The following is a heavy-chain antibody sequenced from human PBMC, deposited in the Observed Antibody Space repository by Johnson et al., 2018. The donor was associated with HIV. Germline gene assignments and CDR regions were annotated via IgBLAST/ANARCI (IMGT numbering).Heavy chain of an antibody. V-gene: IGHV3-30*03. D-gene: IGHD5-12*01. J-gene: IGHJ3*02. CDR3: ARPHSGQYQYACDI. CDR1: GFTFSTYG. Sequence: QVQLVESGGGVVQPGRSLRLSCAASGFTFSTYGMHWVRQAPGKGLEWVAVISYDGSNKYYADSVKGRFTISRDISKNTLYLQMNSLRAEDTALYHCARPHSGQYQYACDIWGQGTKVTVSS. CDR2: ISYDGSNK.